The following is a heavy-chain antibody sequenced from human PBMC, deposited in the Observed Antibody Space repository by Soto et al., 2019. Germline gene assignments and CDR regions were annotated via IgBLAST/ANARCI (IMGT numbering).Heavy chain of an antibody. CDR2: MNPGDGST. CDR3: ARGFGGTFDY. CDR1: GYSLTAYY. J-gene: IGHJ4*02. D-gene: IGHD3-10*01. V-gene: IGHV1-46*01. Sequence: ASVKVSCKASGYSLTAYYIHWVRQVPGQGFEWMGIMNPGDGSTRSSQNFQGRVTMTGDTSKNQFSLKLSSVTAADTAVYYCARGFGGTFDYWGQGTLVTVSS.